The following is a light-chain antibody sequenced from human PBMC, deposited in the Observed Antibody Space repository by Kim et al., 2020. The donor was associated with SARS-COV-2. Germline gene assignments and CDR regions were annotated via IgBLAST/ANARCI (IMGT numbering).Light chain of an antibody. J-gene: IGKJ2*01. CDR3: QHYGTSPYT. CDR2: GAS. CDR1: QSLSASS. V-gene: IGKV3-20*01. Sequence: IVLTQSPGTLSLSPGEGATLSCKASQSLSASSLAWYQQRPGQSPRLLIYGASTRAPGIPDRFSGSGSGTDFTLTISRLEPDDFAVYFCQHYGTSPYTFGQGTKVDIK.